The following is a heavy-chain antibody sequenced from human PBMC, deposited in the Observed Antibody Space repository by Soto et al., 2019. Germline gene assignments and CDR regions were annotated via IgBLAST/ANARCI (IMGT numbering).Heavy chain of an antibody. Sequence: QVQLVQSGAEVKKPGSSVKVSCKASGGTFSSYAISWVRQAPGQGLERMGGIIPIFGTANYAQKFQGRVTITADKSTSTAYMELSSLRSEDTAVYYCARDTAARGYYYYGMDVWGQGTTVTVSS. V-gene: IGHV1-69*06. CDR3: ARDTAARGYYYYGMDV. CDR2: IIPIFGTA. CDR1: GGTFSSYA. D-gene: IGHD6-6*01. J-gene: IGHJ6*02.